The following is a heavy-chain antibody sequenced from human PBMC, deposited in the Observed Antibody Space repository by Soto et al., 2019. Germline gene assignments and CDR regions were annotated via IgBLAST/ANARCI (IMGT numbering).Heavy chain of an antibody. Sequence: GGSLRLSCAASGFTFSDYYMTWIRQAPGKGLEWVSYISSTSGTISYADSVKGRFTLSRDNAKNTLYLQMNSLRAEDTAVYYCAKDLRYCSSTSCYNLTYGMDVWGQGTTVTVSS. D-gene: IGHD2-2*01. CDR2: ISSTSGTI. V-gene: IGHV3-11*04. CDR1: GFTFSDYY. CDR3: AKDLRYCSSTSCYNLTYGMDV. J-gene: IGHJ6*02.